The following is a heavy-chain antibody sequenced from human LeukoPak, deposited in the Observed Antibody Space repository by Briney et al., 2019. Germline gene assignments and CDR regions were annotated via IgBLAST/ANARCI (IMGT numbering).Heavy chain of an antibody. V-gene: IGHV6-1*01. CDR3: ARWGHAPHYFDC. CDR1: GDSVSSNSAA. D-gene: IGHD3-16*01. Sequence: SQTLSLTCAISGDSVSSNSAAWSWIRQSPSRGLEWLGRTYYMSKWISDYAVFVKSRITNNPDTSKNQFSLQLDAVTPEGAAVYYCARWGHAPHYFDCLGQGTMASVCS. J-gene: IGHJ4*02. CDR2: TYYMSKWIS.